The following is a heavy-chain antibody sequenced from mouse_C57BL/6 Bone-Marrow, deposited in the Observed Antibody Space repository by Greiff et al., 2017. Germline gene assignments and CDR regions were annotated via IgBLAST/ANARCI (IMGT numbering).Heavy chain of an antibody. J-gene: IGHJ3*01. CDR3: AREGYGSSPAWFAY. CDR1: GFNITNTY. Sequence: EVQLQESVAELVRPGASVKLSCTASGFNITNTYMHWVKQRPEQGLEWIGRIDPANGNTKYAPKFQGKATITADTSSNTAYLQLSSLTDEDTAIYYCAREGYGSSPAWFAYWGQGTLVTVSA. D-gene: IGHD1-1*01. CDR2: IDPANGNT. V-gene: IGHV14-3*01.